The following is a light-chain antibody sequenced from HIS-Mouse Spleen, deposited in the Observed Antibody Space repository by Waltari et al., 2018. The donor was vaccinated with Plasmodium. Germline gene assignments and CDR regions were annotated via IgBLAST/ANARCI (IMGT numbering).Light chain of an antibody. Sequence: SYALTQPPSVSVSPGHTARIACLGDELTTKSASWYQQKSGQAPVLVIYEDSKRPSGIPERFSGSSSGTMATLTISGAQVEDEADYYCYSTDSSGNHRVFGGGTKLTVL. V-gene: IGLV3-10*01. CDR1: ELTTKS. CDR2: EDS. J-gene: IGLJ3*02. CDR3: YSTDSSGNHRV.